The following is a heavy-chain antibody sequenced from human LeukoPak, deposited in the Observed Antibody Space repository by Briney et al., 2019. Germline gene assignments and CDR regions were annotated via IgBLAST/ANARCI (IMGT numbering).Heavy chain of an antibody. V-gene: IGHV3-30-3*01. Sequence: GRSLRLSCAASGFTFSSYAMHWVRQAPGKGLEWVAVISYDGSNKYYADSVKGRFTISRDNSKNTLYLQMNSLRAEDTAVYYCARITDDYGDYVLDYWGQGTLVTVSS. J-gene: IGHJ4*02. CDR3: ARITDDYGDYVLDY. CDR2: ISYDGSNK. CDR1: GFTFSSYA. D-gene: IGHD4-17*01.